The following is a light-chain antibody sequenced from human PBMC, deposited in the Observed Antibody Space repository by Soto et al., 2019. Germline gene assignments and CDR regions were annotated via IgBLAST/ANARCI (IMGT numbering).Light chain of an antibody. J-gene: IGKJ4*01. Sequence: DIQMTQSPSTLSASVGDRVTITCRASQSISSWLAWYQQKPGKAPKLLIYDASSLESGVPSRFSGGGSGTEFTLTISSLQPDDFATYYCQQYNSYSLTFGGGTRWIS. CDR3: QQYNSYSLT. CDR2: DAS. V-gene: IGKV1-5*01. CDR1: QSISSW.